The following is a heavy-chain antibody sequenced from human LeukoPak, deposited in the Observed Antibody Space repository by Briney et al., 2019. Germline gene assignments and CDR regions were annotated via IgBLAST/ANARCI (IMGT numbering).Heavy chain of an antibody. V-gene: IGHV1-8*01. D-gene: IGHD3-10*01. CDR3: ARNYYGSGSFEN. Sequence: ASVKVSCKASGYTFTNYDINWVRQATGRGLEWMGWMSPNSGDTGYAQNFQGGVTLTRDTSISTAYMELSSLKSEDTAVYYCARNYYGSGSFENWGQGTLVTVPS. J-gene: IGHJ4*02. CDR1: GYTFTNYD. CDR2: MSPNSGDT.